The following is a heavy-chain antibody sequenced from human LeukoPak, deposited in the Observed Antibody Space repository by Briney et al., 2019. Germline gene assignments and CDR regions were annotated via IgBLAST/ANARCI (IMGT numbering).Heavy chain of an antibody. CDR2: KRYDGTNE. Sequence: GGSLRLSCVASGFTFRNYGMHWVRQAPGKGLEWVAFKRYDGTNEDYADSVKGRFTISRDNAKNSLYLQMNSLRAEDTAVYYCAVDVDTFDYWGQGTLVTVSS. CDR3: AVDVDTFDY. D-gene: IGHD5-18*01. CDR1: GFTFRNYG. J-gene: IGHJ4*02. V-gene: IGHV3-30*02.